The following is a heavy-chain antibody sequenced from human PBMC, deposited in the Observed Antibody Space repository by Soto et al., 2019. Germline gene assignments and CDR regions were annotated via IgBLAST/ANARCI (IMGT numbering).Heavy chain of an antibody. CDR3: AGIAVTDSSLDY. CDR1: GGSISSGDYY. CDR2: IYYSGST. V-gene: IGHV4-39*01. J-gene: IGHJ4*02. Sequence: SETLSLTCTVSGGSISSGDYYWSWIRQPPGKGLEWIGSIYYSGSTYYNPSLKSRVTISVDTSKNQFSLKLSSVTAADTAVYYCAGIAVTDSSLDYWGQGTLVTVSS. D-gene: IGHD6-19*01.